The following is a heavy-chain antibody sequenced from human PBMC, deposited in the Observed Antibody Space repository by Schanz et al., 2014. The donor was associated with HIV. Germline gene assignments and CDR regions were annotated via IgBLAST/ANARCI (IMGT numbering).Heavy chain of an antibody. V-gene: IGHV1-8*01. J-gene: IGHJ4*02. D-gene: IGHD2-8*01. CDR1: GSTFPDLD. CDR2: MNPNSGNT. Sequence: QVQLVQSGAEVKRPGASVTVSCTAAGSTFPDLDVNWVRQAPGQGLEWMGWMNPNSGNTGYAQKFQGRVTLTRNTARSTAYMGLSSLTSEDTAVYYCARGARDCNNGVCGGYYFDYWGQGTLVTVSS. CDR3: ARGARDCNNGVCGGYYFDY.